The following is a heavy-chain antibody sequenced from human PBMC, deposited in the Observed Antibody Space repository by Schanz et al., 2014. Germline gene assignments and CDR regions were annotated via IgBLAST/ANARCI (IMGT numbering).Heavy chain of an antibody. V-gene: IGHV4-61*01. Sequence: QLQLQESGPGLVKPSETLSLTCTVSGGSISSSSYYWSWIRQPPGKGLEWIGYIYYSGDTNYNPSLKSRVTISVDTSKNQFSLNLISVTAADTAVYYCARQGIGYQHGRYYYYMDVWGRGTTVTVSS. CDR3: ARQGIGYQHGRYYYYMDV. CDR2: IYYSGDT. CDR1: GGSISSSSYY. D-gene: IGHD2-2*01. J-gene: IGHJ6*03.